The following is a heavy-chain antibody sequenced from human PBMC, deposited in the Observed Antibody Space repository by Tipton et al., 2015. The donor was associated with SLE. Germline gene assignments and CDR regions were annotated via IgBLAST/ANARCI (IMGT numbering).Heavy chain of an antibody. J-gene: IGHJ4*02. V-gene: IGHV4-4*02. CDR1: GGSIISSSW. D-gene: IGHD1-7*01. Sequence: TLSLTCAVSGGSIISSSWWSWFRQPPGQGLEWIGDIYPSESPNYNPSLKSRVTISIDKSKNQFSLKLTSVTAADTAVYHCTRVPRYNWNYIADWGQGTLVSVSS. CDR2: IYPSESP. CDR3: TRVPRYNWNYIAD.